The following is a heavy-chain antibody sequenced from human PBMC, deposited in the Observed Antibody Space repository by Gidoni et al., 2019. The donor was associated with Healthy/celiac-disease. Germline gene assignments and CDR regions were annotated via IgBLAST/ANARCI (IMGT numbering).Heavy chain of an antibody. CDR2: IIPILGIA. D-gene: IGHD2-15*01. Sequence: QVQLVQSGAEVKKPGSSVKVSCKASGGTFSSYAISWVRQAPGQGLEWMGRIIPILGIANYAQKFQGRVTITADKSTSTAYMELSSLRSEDTAVYYCARDYGSGAYYYYYGMDVWGQGTTVTVSS. J-gene: IGHJ6*02. CDR3: ARDYGSGAYYYYYGMDV. CDR1: GGTFSSYA. V-gene: IGHV1-69*04.